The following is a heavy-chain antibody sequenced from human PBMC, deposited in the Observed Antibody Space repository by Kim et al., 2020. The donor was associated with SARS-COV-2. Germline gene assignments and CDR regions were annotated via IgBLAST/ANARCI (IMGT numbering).Heavy chain of an antibody. V-gene: IGHV3-33*01. CDR1: GFTFSTYG. J-gene: IGHJ4*02. D-gene: IGHD2-2*02. CDR3: ARGYCGTATCYTGGTYFDY. Sequence: GGSLRLSCAASGFTFSTYGMHWVRQAPGKGLEWVATLWYDGSNKYYPDSVKGRFTVSRDNSKNTLYLQVNSLRAEDTAVYYCARGYCGTATCYTGGTYFDYWGRGTLATVSS. CDR2: LWYDGSNK.